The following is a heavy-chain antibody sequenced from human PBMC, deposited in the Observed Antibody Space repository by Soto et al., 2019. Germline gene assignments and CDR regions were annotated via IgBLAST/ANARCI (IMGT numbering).Heavy chain of an antibody. V-gene: IGHV3-48*02. J-gene: IGHJ4*02. CDR3: ARVGIAAAGRRGAFDY. Sequence: EVQLVESGGGLVQPGGSLRLSCAASGFTFSSYSMNWVRQAPGKGLEWVSYISSSSSTIYYADSVKGRFTISRDNAKNSLYLQMNSLRDEDTAVYYCARVGIAAAGRRGAFDYWGQGTLVTVSS. CDR2: ISSSSSTI. D-gene: IGHD6-13*01. CDR1: GFTFSSYS.